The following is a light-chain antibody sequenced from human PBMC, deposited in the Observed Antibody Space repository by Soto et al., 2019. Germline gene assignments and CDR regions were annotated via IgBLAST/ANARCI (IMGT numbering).Light chain of an antibody. CDR1: SSDVGGYEY. V-gene: IGLV2-14*03. CDR2: DVS. Sequence: QSALTQPASVSGSPGQSITISCTGTSSDVGGYEYVSWYQQHPAKAPKLMIYDVSNRPSGVSNRFSGSKSGNTASLSISALQAEDEADYYCSSYTITSTRVVFGGGTKLTVL. CDR3: SSYTITSTRVV. J-gene: IGLJ2*01.